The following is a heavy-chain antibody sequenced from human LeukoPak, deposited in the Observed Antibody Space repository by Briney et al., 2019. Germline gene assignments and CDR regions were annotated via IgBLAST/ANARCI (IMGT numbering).Heavy chain of an antibody. Sequence: SVKVSCKASGGTFSSYAISWVRQAPGQGLEWMGGIIPIFGTANYAQKFQGRVTITADNSTSTAYMELSSLRSEDTAVYYCAREGGYSYGTGGYYFDYWGQGTLVTVSS. D-gene: IGHD5-18*01. V-gene: IGHV1-69*06. CDR2: IIPIFGTA. CDR1: GGTFSSYA. CDR3: AREGGYSYGTGGYYFDY. J-gene: IGHJ4*02.